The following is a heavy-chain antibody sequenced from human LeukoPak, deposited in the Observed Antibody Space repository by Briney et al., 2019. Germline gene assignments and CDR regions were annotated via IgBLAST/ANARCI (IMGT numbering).Heavy chain of an antibody. D-gene: IGHD5-24*01. Sequence: TGGSLRLSCAASGFTFSNYAMNWVRQAPGKGLEWVSTISGSGDTTYYADSVRGRFTISRDNSKNTLYLQMNSLRAEDTAVYYCARYHRDGYNYYFDYWGQGTLVTVSS. J-gene: IGHJ4*02. V-gene: IGHV3-23*01. CDR3: ARYHRDGYNYYFDY. CDR2: ISGSGDTT. CDR1: GFTFSNYA.